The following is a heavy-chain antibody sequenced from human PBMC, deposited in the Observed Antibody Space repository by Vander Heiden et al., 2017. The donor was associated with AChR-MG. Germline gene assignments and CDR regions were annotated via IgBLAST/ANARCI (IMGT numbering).Heavy chain of an antibody. Sequence: QVQLQQWGAGLLQPSATLSLTCAVYGGSFGGYYWSWIRQPPGKGLEWIGEINHSGSTNYNPSLKSRVTISVDTSKNQFSLKLSSVTAADTAVYYCASDPYSSGWGQGTLVTVSS. CDR2: INHSGST. CDR1: GGSFGGYY. V-gene: IGHV4-34*01. D-gene: IGHD6-19*01. J-gene: IGHJ4*02. CDR3: ASDPYSSG.